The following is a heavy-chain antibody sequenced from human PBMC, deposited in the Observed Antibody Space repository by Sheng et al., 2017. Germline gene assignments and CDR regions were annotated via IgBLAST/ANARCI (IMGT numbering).Heavy chain of an antibody. Sequence: EVQVLESGGGLVQPGGSLRLSCAASGFTFSSYTMTWVRQAPGKGLEWVSGITGSGVSTYYADSVKGRFTISRDNSKNMLYLQMNSLRVEDTAVYYCAKTSPYFHHWGQGTLVTVSS. CDR2: ITGSGVST. CDR1: GFTFSSYT. V-gene: IGHV3-23*01. CDR3: AKTSPYFHH. J-gene: IGHJ1*01.